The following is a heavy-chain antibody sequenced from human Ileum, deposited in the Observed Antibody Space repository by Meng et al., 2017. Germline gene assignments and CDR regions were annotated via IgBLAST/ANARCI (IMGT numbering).Heavy chain of an antibody. Sequence: GGSLRLSCAASGFTFDEYSMNWVRQTPGKGLEWVSGINWNGASTSYADSVKGRFSISRDNAKNSLYLQMNSLRAEDTAFYYCVREFYGSGSYYDNYFDPWGQGTLVTVSS. D-gene: IGHD3-10*01. J-gene: IGHJ5*02. V-gene: IGHV3-20*04. CDR2: INWNGAST. CDR1: GFTFDEYS. CDR3: VREFYGSGSYYDNYFDP.